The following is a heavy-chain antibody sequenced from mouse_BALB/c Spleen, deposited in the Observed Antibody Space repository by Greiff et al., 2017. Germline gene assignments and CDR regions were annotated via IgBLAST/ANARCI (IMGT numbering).Heavy chain of an antibody. J-gene: IGHJ1*01. D-gene: IGHD2-3*01. Sequence: VQLKESGAGLVGPGALAKFSCKALGLNLKDYNMPWVRQRLEQGLEWIGWIDPENGNTIYDPKFQGKASITADTSSNTAYLQLSSLTSEDTAVYYCAIDGYYAHWYFDVWGAGTTVTVSS. CDR1: GLNLKDYN. CDR3: AIDGYYAHWYFDV. V-gene: IGHV14-1*02. CDR2: IDPENGNT.